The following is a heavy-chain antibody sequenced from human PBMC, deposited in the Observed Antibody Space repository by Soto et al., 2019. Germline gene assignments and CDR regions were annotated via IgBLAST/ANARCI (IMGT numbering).Heavy chain of an antibody. J-gene: IGHJ5*02. D-gene: IGHD4-17*01. CDR3: ARTMTTSGWFDP. CDR1: GGPITSGGYS. Sequence: PSETLSLTCAVSGGPITSGGYSWSWIRQPPGKGLEGIGYIYHSGGTYYNPSLKSRVTLSIDRTKKQFPLKLKSVTAADTAVYFCARTMTTSGWFDPWGQGTLVTVSS. CDR2: IYHSGGT. V-gene: IGHV4-30-2*01.